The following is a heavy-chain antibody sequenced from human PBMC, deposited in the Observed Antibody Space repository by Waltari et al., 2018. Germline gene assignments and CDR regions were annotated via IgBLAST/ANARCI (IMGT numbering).Heavy chain of an antibody. D-gene: IGHD6-6*01. CDR1: GFTFSTYT. Sequence: QVQLVESGGGVVQPGRSLRLSCAASGFTFSTYTMHWVRQAPGKGLEWLALILYDGSNTYYEDSVKGRFTISRDNSKNTLYLQMNSLRPDDRAVYYCTRGSTTAARCMDSWGQGTLVTVSS. V-gene: IGHV3-30*01. CDR2: ILYDGSNT. J-gene: IGHJ4*02. CDR3: TRGSTTAARCMDS.